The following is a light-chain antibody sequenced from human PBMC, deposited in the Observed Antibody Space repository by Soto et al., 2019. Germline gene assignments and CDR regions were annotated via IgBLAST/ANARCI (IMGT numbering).Light chain of an antibody. Sequence: EIVLTQSPATLSLSPGERATLSCRASQSVSSYLAWYQQKPGQAPRLLIYDASNRATGIPARFSGSGSGTDFTLTISSLEPEDFAVYYCQQCGSSRRTFGQGTKVDIK. J-gene: IGKJ1*01. CDR3: QQCGSSRRT. V-gene: IGKV3-11*01. CDR1: QSVSSY. CDR2: DAS.